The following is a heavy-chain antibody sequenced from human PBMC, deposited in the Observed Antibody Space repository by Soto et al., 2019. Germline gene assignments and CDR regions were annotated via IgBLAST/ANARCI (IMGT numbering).Heavy chain of an antibody. CDR2: ISGSGFKK. V-gene: IGHV3-23*01. D-gene: IGHD1-26*01. Sequence: PXGSLRLSCAASGFIFENFGMSWVRQAPGKGLEWISSISGSGFKKYYADSVKGRFTISRDNSKSTVYLELNNLSAEDTAVYHCAKNQGVELVPLATVDWFDPWGQGSVVTRLL. J-gene: IGHJ5*02. CDR1: GFIFENFG. CDR3: AKNQGVELVPLATVDWFDP.